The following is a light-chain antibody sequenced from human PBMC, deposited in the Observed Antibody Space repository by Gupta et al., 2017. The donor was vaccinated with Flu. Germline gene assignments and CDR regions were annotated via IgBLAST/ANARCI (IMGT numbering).Light chain of an antibody. CDR3: QSADSSDTSLV. J-gene: IGLJ3*02. CDR2: NDN. CDR1: ALPSQF. Sequence: SYELTQPPSVSVSPGQTARITCSGDALPSQFAYWYQRKPGQAPVLVIYNDNKRPSGIPERFSGSNSGTIVTLTISGVQAADEADYYCQSADSSDTSLVFGGGTKLTVL. V-gene: IGLV3-25*02.